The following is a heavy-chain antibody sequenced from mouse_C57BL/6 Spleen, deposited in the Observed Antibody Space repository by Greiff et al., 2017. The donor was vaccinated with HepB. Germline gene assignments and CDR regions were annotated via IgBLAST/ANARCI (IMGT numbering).Heavy chain of an antibody. J-gene: IGHJ3*01. V-gene: IGHV1-54*01. CDR2: INPGSGGT. D-gene: IGHD3-2*02. Sequence: VQGVESEAELVRPGTSVKVSCKASGYAFTNYLIEWVKQRPGQGLEWIGVINPGSGGTNYNEKFKGKATLTADKSSSTAYMQLSSLTSEDSAVYFCARSDSSGLSWFAYWGQGTLVTVSA. CDR3: ARSDSSGLSWFAY. CDR1: GYAFTNYL.